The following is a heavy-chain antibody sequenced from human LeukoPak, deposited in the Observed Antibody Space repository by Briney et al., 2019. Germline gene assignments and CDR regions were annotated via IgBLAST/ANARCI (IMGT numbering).Heavy chain of an antibody. CDR2: ISGSGGCT. CDR3: AKFLPTHIVVANYYFDY. D-gene: IGHD2-21*01. V-gene: IGHV3-23*01. CDR1: GFTFSSYA. J-gene: IGHJ4*02. Sequence: GGSLRLSCAASGFTFSSYAMSWVRQAPGKGLEWVSAISGSGGCTYYADSVKGRFTISRDNSKNTLYLQMNSLRAEDTAVYYCAKFLPTHIVVANYYFDYWGQGTLVTVSS.